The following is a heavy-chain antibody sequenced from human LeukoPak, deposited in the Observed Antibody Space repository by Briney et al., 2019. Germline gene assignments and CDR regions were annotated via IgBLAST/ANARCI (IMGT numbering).Heavy chain of an antibody. CDR1: GFTFSSYW. CDR2: INHSGST. Sequence: GSLRLSCAASGFTFSSYWMSWIRQPPGKGLEWIGEINHSGSTNYNPSLKSRVIISVDTSKNQFSLKLSSVTAADTAVYYCARVPAYDSSGLDYWGQGTLVTVSS. J-gene: IGHJ4*02. CDR3: ARVPAYDSSGLDY. V-gene: IGHV4-34*01. D-gene: IGHD3-22*01.